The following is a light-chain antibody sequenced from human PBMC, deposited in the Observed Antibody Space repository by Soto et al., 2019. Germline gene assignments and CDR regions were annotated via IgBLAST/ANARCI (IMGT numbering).Light chain of an antibody. J-gene: IGKJ5*01. CDR1: QSVSSN. CDR2: GAS. CDR3: QQYKSCLIT. V-gene: IGKV3-15*01. Sequence: EIVMTQSPATLSVSPGERATLSCRASQSVSSNLAWYQQKPGQAPRLLIYGASTRATGIPARFSGSGSGTEFTLTSSSLHAEDFAVYSCQQYKSCLITFGHGTRREIK.